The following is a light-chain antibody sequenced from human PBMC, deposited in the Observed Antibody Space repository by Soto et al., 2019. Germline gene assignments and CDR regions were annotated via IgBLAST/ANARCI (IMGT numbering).Light chain of an antibody. CDR3: QQYNRYWT. CDR1: QSISSW. V-gene: IGKV1-5*03. J-gene: IGKJ1*01. Sequence: DIQMTQSPSTLSASVGDRVTITCRASQSISSWLAWYQQKPGKAPKLLIYKASSLESGVPSRFSGSGSGTEFTITISSLQPEDFATYYCQQYNRYWTFGQGTKVEIK. CDR2: KAS.